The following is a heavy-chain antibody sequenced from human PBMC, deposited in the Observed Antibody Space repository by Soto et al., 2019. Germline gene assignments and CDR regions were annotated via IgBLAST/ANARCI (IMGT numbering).Heavy chain of an antibody. CDR2: IIPILGIA. V-gene: IGHV1-69*04. Sequence: ASVKVSCKASGGTFSSYTISWVRQAPGQGLEWMGRIIPILGIANYAQKFQGRVTITADKSTSTAYMELSSLRAEDTAVYHCVRDRPHNWFDPWGQGTPVTVSS. CDR3: VRDRPHNWFDP. J-gene: IGHJ5*02. CDR1: GGTFSSYT.